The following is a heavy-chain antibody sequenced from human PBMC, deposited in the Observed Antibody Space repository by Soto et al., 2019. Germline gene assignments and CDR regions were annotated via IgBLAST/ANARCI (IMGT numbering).Heavy chain of an antibody. J-gene: IGHJ5*02. D-gene: IGHD2-21*02. CDR3: ARHYTAGDWFDP. Sequence: GESLNISCKGSXYKFDSYWVTLVRQTPGKGLEWMGRIDPSHSYTKYNAAFQGRVTMSADKSTNTAYLQWSSLTASDTAIYYCARHYTAGDWFDPWGQGTLVTVSS. CDR1: XYKFDSYW. CDR2: IDPSHSYT. V-gene: IGHV5-10-1*01.